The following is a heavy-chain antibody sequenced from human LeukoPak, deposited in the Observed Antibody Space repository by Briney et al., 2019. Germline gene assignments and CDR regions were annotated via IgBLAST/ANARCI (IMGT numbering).Heavy chain of an antibody. D-gene: IGHD6-19*01. CDR2: ISNNGGYT. V-gene: IGHV3-23*01. J-gene: IGHJ4*02. Sequence: PGGSLRLSCAASGFTFSSSAMSWVRQAPGKGLEWVSAISNNGGYTYYADSVQGRFTISRDNSKSTLCLQMNSLRAEDTAVYYCATEYSSGWSLSYWGQGTLVTVSS. CDR3: ATEYSSGWSLSY. CDR1: GFTFSSSA.